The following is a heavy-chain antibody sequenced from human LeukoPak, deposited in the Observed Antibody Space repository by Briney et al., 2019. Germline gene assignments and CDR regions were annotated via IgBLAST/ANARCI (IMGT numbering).Heavy chain of an antibody. CDR3: ARSRRVGWFDP. D-gene: IGHD5-24*01. J-gene: IGHJ5*02. CDR1: GGSISSGGYY. Sequence: TLCLTCTVSGGSISSGGYYWSWIRQHPGKGLEWIGYIYYSGSTYYNPSLKSRVTISVDTSKNQFSLKLSSVTAADTAVYYCARSRRVGWFDPWGQGTLVTVSS. CDR2: IYYSGST. V-gene: IGHV4-31*03.